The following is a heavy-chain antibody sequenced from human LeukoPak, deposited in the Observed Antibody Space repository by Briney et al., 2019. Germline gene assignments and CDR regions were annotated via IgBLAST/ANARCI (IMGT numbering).Heavy chain of an antibody. J-gene: IGHJ4*02. CDR2: INPTGGST. CDR1: GGTFSSYA. Sequence: ASVKVSCKASGGTFSSYAISWVRQAPGQGLEWVGLINPTGGSTTYAQSFQGRVTMTRDTSTTTVYMEVSSLRSEDTAVYYCARAGYDSSGYYSYWGQGTLVTVSS. D-gene: IGHD3-22*01. CDR3: ARAGYDSSGYYSY. V-gene: IGHV1-46*01.